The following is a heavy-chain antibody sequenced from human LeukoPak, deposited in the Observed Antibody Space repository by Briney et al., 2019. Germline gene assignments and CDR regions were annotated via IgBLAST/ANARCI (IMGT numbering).Heavy chain of an antibody. Sequence: GGSLRLSCAASGFTFSSYGMDWVRQAPGKGLEWVSYISGSSSTIYYADSVKGRFTISRDNAKNSLYLQMNSLRAEDTAVYYCASRYCSGASCSFDYWGQGTLVTVSS. CDR2: ISGSSSTI. CDR1: GFTFSSYG. J-gene: IGHJ4*02. D-gene: IGHD2-15*01. V-gene: IGHV3-48*01. CDR3: ASRYCSGASCSFDY.